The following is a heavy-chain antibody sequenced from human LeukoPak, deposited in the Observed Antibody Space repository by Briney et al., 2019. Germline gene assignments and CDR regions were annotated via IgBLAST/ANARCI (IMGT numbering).Heavy chain of an antibody. D-gene: IGHD1-1*01. Sequence: GGSLRLSCAASGFTSSSYAMHWVRQAPGKGLEWVAVISYDGSNKYYADSVKGRFTISRDNSKNTLYLQMNSLTAEDTAIYYCAKATGTLGNWGQGTLVTVSS. J-gene: IGHJ4*02. V-gene: IGHV3-30*04. CDR3: AKATGTLGN. CDR1: GFTSSSYA. CDR2: ISYDGSNK.